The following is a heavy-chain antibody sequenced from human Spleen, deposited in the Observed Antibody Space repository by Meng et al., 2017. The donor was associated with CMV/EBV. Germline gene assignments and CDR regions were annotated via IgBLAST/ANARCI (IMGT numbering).Heavy chain of an antibody. Sequence: GGSLRLSCAASGFTVSSNYMSWVRQAPGKGLEWVSVIYSGGSTYYADSVKGRFTISRDNSKNTLYLQMNSLRAEDTAVYYCAKDQKPGIAAAWRFYWYYGMDVWGQGTTVTVSS. D-gene: IGHD6-13*01. J-gene: IGHJ6*02. V-gene: IGHV3-53*01. CDR3: AKDQKPGIAAAWRFYWYYGMDV. CDR2: IYSGGST. CDR1: GFTVSSNY.